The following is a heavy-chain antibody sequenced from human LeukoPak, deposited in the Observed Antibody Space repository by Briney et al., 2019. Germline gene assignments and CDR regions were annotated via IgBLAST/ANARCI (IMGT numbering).Heavy chain of an antibody. V-gene: IGHV4-30-2*01. Sequence: SETLSLTCAVSGGSISSGGYSWSWIRQPPGKGLEWIGYIYHSGSTYYNPSLKSRVTISVDRSKNQFSLKLSSVTAADTAVYYCDRYGRSGSDQRTNWFDPWGQGTLVTVSS. J-gene: IGHJ5*02. D-gene: IGHD1-26*01. CDR1: GGSISSGGYS. CDR3: DRYGRSGSDQRTNWFDP. CDR2: IYHSGST.